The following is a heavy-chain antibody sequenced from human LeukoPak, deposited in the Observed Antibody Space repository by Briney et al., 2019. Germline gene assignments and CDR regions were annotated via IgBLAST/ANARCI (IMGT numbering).Heavy chain of an antibody. CDR1: GGSISSDY. CDR3: ATRGY. CDR2: IYNSGNN. V-gene: IGHV4-59*08. J-gene: IGHJ4*02. Sequence: SETLSLTCTVSGGSISSDYWQWTRQPPGKGLEWVGYIYNSGNNHYNSSLKSRVTISIDTSKNQFSLKLASVTAADTAVYYCATRGYWGQGTLVAVSS. D-gene: IGHD3-10*01.